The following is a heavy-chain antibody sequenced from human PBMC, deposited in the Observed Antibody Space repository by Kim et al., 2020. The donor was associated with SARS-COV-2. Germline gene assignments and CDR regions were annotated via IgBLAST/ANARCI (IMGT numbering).Heavy chain of an antibody. Sequence: SETLSLTCTVSGGSISSSSYYWGWIRQPPGKGLEWIGSIYYSWSTYYNPSLKGRVTISVDPSKNQFSLKLSSVTAADTAVYYCARHKPFRISFGYNWFAPWGQETLVTVSS. CDR1: GGSISSSSYY. V-gene: IGHV4-39*01. CDR3: ARHKPFRISFGYNWFAP. J-gene: IGHJ5*02. CDR2: IYYSWST. D-gene: IGHD5-18*01.